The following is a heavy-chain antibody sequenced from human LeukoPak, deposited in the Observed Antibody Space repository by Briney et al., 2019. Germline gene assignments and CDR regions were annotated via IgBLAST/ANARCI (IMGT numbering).Heavy chain of an antibody. Sequence: TSSETLSLTCAVYGGSFSGYYWSWIRQPPGKGLEWIGEINHSGSTNYNPSLKSRVTISVDTSKNQFSLKLSSVTAADTAVYYCARGRVCSGGSCYPFDYWGQGTLVTVSS. CDR1: GGSFSGYY. J-gene: IGHJ4*02. CDR2: INHSGST. V-gene: IGHV4-34*01. D-gene: IGHD2-15*01. CDR3: ARGRVCSGGSCYPFDY.